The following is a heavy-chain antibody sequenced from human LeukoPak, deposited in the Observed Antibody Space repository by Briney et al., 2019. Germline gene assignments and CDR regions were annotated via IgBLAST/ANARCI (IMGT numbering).Heavy chain of an antibody. J-gene: IGHJ4*02. CDR1: GFTFSSYA. V-gene: IGHV3-23*01. CDR2: ISGSGGST. CDR3: ARENYGDCFDY. D-gene: IGHD4-17*01. Sequence: GGSLRLSCAAPGFTFSSYAMSWVRQAPGKGLEWVSAISGSGGSTYYADSVKGRFTISRDNAKNSLYLQMNSLRAEDTAVYYCARENYGDCFDYWGQGTLVTVSS.